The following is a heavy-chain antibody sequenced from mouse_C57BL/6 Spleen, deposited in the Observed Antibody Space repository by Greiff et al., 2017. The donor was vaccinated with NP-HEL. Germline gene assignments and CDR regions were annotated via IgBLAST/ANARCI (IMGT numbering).Heavy chain of an antibody. V-gene: IGHV7-3*01. CDR2: IRNKANGYTT. D-gene: IGHD4-1*01. Sequence: EVQRVESGGGLVQPGGSLSLSCAASGFTFTDYYMSWVRQPPGKALEWLGFIRNKANGYTTEYSASVKGRFTISRDNSQSILYLQMNALRAEDSATYYCARYILLNWAFDDWGQGTTLTVSS. CDR1: GFTFTDYY. CDR3: ARYILLNWAFDD. J-gene: IGHJ2*01.